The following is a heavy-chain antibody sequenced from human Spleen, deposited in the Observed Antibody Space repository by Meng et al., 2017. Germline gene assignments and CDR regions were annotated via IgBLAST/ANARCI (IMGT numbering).Heavy chain of an antibody. V-gene: IGHV3-30*01. Sequence: VQMVEAGGGVVQPGRSLRLSCAASGFTFSSYAMHWVRQAPGKGLEWVAVISYDGSNKYYADSVKGRFTISRDNSKNTLYLQMNSLRAEDTAVYYCAGAVTDYWGQGTLVTVSS. CDR1: GFTFSSYA. D-gene: IGHD4-17*01. CDR2: ISYDGSNK. J-gene: IGHJ4*02. CDR3: AGAVTDY.